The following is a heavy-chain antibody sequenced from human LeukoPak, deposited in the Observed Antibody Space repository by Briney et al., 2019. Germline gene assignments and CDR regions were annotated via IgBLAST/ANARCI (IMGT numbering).Heavy chain of an antibody. CDR1: GYSFTDYY. CDR2: VHPNIGST. D-gene: IGHD2-15*01. J-gene: IGHJ4*02. CDR3: ARDLKAASTLDY. Sequence: ASVKVSCKASGYSFTDYYMHWVRQAPGQGLEWMGWVHPNIGSTNYAQQFQGRVTMTRDTSISTAYMELSNLRSDDTAVYYCARDLKAASTLDYWGQGTLVTVSS. V-gene: IGHV1-2*02.